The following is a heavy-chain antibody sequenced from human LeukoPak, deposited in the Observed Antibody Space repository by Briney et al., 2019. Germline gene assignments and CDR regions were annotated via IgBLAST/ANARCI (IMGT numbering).Heavy chain of an antibody. D-gene: IGHD3-16*01. Sequence: SETLSLTCILAAPSIITDYSGCVRQPAGKGLEWIGRVHTSGSTNYNPSLKSQVTISVDNSKKQFSLKLSSGTAADMAVYYCRIGLLGTREERNWLDPWGQGTLVTVSS. CDR2: VHTSGST. CDR3: RIGLLGTREERNWLDP. CDR1: APSIITDY. V-gene: IGHV4-4*07. J-gene: IGHJ5*02.